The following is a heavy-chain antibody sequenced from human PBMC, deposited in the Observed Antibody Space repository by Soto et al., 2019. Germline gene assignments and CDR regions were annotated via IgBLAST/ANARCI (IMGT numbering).Heavy chain of an antibody. D-gene: IGHD1-26*01. Sequence: SETLSLTCTVSGASISSGGYYWGWIRQHPGKGLEWIGYIYYSGSTYYNPSLKSRVAISVDTSKNQFSLKLSSVTAADTAIYYCARQSGGYYYYGMDVWGQGTTVTVSS. CDR3: ARQSGGYYYYGMDV. CDR1: GASISSGGYY. CDR2: IYYSGST. J-gene: IGHJ6*02. V-gene: IGHV4-31*03.